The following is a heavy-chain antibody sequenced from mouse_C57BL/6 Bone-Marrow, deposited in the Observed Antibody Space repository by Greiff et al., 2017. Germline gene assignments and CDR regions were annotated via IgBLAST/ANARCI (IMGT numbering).Heavy chain of an antibody. J-gene: IGHJ4*01. Sequence: QVQLKQSGAELARPGASVKLSCKASGYTFTSYGISWVKQRTGQGLEWIGEIYPRSGNTYYNEKFKGKATLTADKYSSTAYMELRSLTSEDSAVYFCARFAYYSNYLYYAMDYWGQGTSVTVSS. CDR3: ARFAYYSNYLYYAMDY. CDR2: IYPRSGNT. V-gene: IGHV1-81*01. CDR1: GYTFTSYG. D-gene: IGHD2-5*01.